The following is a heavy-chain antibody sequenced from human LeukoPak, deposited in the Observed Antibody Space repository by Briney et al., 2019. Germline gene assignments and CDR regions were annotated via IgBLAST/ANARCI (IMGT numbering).Heavy chain of an antibody. CDR1: GGSISSGDYY. J-gene: IGHJ6*03. V-gene: IGHV4-30-4*08. CDR3: ARRFVGATDYYYMDV. D-gene: IGHD1-26*01. Sequence: SQTLSLTCTVSGGSISSGDYYWSWIRQPPGTGLEWIGYIYYSGSTYYNPPLKSRVTISVDTSKNQFSLKLSSVTAADTAVYYCARRFVGATDYYYMDVWGKGTTVTVSS. CDR2: IYYSGST.